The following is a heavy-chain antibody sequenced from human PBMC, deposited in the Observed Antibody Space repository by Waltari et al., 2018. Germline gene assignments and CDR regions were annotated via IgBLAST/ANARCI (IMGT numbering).Heavy chain of an antibody. Sequence: EEQLVESGGGLAQPGESLRLSCVASGFTFSRYWMDWVRQDPGKGLVWVSRINSDGSSTTYADSVKGRFTISRDNAKNTLYVQMNRLRAEDTAVYYCARVATKTYSSPVPERPYYYGMDVWGQGTTVTVSS. CDR2: INSDGSST. V-gene: IGHV3-74*01. J-gene: IGHJ6*02. CDR3: ARVATKTYSSPVPERPYYYGMDV. D-gene: IGHD3-22*01. CDR1: GFTFSRYW.